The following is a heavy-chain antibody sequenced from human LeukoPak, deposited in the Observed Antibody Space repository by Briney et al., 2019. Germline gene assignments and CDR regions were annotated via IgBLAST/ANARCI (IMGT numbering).Heavy chain of an antibody. Sequence: GGSLRLSCAASGFTFSSYSMNWVRQAPGKGLEWVSYISSSSSTIYYADSVEGRFTISRDNAKNSLYLQMNSLRAEDTAVYYCAREGRRPPYYYYYMDVWGKGTTVTISS. V-gene: IGHV3-48*04. CDR3: AREGRRPPYYYYYMDV. CDR2: ISSSSSTI. J-gene: IGHJ6*03. CDR1: GFTFSSYS.